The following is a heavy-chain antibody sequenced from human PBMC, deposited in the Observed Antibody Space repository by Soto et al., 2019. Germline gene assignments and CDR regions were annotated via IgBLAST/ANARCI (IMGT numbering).Heavy chain of an antibody. D-gene: IGHD6-19*01. Sequence: SENLSLTCTVSGGSLSSYYWSWIRQPPGKGLEWIGYIYYSGSTNYNPSLKSRVTISVDTSKNQFSLKLSSVTAADTAVYYCAREGDIAVAGNDAFDIWGQGTMVTVAS. CDR2: IYYSGST. V-gene: IGHV4-59*01. CDR1: GGSLSSYY. CDR3: AREGDIAVAGNDAFDI. J-gene: IGHJ3*02.